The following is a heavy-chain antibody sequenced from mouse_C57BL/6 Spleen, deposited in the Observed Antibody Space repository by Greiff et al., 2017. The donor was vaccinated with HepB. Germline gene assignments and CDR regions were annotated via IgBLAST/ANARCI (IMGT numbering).Heavy chain of an antibody. J-gene: IGHJ2*01. CDR3: ARSRGYYDYEEYYFDY. Sequence: QVQLQQSGPELVKPGASVKLSCKASGYTFTSYDINWVKQRPGQGLEWIGWIYPRDGSTKYNEKFKGKATLTVDTSSSTAYMELHSLTSEDSAVYFCARSRGYYDYEEYYFDYWGQGTTLTVSS. D-gene: IGHD2-4*01. CDR2: IYPRDGST. V-gene: IGHV1-85*01. CDR1: GYTFTSYD.